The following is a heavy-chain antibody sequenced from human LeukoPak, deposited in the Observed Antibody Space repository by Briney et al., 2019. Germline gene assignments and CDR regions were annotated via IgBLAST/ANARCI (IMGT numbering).Heavy chain of an antibody. V-gene: IGHV3-21*01. D-gene: IGHD5-18*01. J-gene: IGHJ3*02. CDR1: VFTFTIYS. Sequence: PGGSLRLSCAAPVFTFTIYSMNWVPQAPRKGLWWVSSISSSSSYIYYEDSVKGRFTISRDNAKNSLYLQMNSLRAEDTAVYYCARGGRLYSYGFGAFDIWGQGTMVTVSS. CDR2: ISSSSSYI. CDR3: ARGGRLYSYGFGAFDI.